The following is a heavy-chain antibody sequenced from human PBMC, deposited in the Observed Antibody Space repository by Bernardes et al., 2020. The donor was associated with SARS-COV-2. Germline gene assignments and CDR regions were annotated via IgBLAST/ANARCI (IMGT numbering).Heavy chain of an antibody. CDR1: GGSISSGGYS. V-gene: IGHV4-30-2*01. Sequence: LSLTCAVSGGSISSGGYSWSWIRQPPGKGLEWIGYIYHSGSTYYNPSLKSRVTISVDRSKNQFSLKLSSVTAADTAVYYCASSPYDILTSFDYWGQGTLVTVSS. D-gene: IGHD3-9*01. CDR2: IYHSGST. J-gene: IGHJ4*02. CDR3: ASSPYDILTSFDY.